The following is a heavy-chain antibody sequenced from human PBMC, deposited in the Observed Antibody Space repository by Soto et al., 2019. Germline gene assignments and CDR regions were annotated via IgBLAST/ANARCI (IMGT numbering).Heavy chain of an antibody. D-gene: IGHD3-3*01. J-gene: IGHJ4*02. CDR1: GFTFSSYA. V-gene: IGHV3-23*01. CDR2: ISGSGAST. Sequence: PGGSLRLSCAASGFTFSSYAMSWVRQAPGKGLEWVSAISGSGASTYYADSAKGRFTISRDNSKNTLYLQMNSLRAEDTAVYYCAKDLGDFWSGSLQTHFDYWGQGNPGHRLL. CDR3: AKDLGDFWSGSLQTHFDY.